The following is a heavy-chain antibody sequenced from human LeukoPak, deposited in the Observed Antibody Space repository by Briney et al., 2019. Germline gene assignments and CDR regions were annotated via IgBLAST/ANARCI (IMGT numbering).Heavy chain of an antibody. CDR3: ARIAADGSKRDFYI. J-gene: IGHJ3*02. Sequence: GASVKVSCKASGYTFTGYYMYWVRQAPGQGLEWMGWINPNSGGTNYAQKFQGRVTMTRDTSISTASMELSRLRSDDTAVHYCARIAADGSKRDFYIWGQGTMVTVSS. CDR2: INPNSGGT. V-gene: IGHV1-2*02. CDR1: GYTFTGYY. D-gene: IGHD6-13*01.